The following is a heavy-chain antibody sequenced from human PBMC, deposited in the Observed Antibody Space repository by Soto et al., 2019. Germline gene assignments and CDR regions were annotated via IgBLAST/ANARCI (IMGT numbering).Heavy chain of an antibody. Sequence: ASVKVSCNASGYDFTAYDINWVRQASGQGLEWMGWMNPINGATGTARRFQGRASLSRNTATGTAYLELTSLRSDDTAVYYCGRGPSPRAPAGGTPYYYAMDVWGQGSTVTVSS. CDR1: GYDFTAYD. J-gene: IGHJ6*02. V-gene: IGHV1-8*02. CDR3: GRGPSPRAPAGGTPYYYAMDV. CDR2: MNPINGAT. D-gene: IGHD6-13*01.